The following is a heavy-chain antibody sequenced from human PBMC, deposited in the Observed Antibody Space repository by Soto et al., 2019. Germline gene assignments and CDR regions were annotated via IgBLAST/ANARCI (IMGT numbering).Heavy chain of an antibody. CDR1: GYTFTENF. J-gene: IGHJ5*02. V-gene: IGHV1-46*01. CDR2: INPSGGRT. D-gene: IGHD1-1*01. Sequence: ASVKVSCKASGYTFTENFIHWVRQVPGQGLEWMGIINPSGGRTDYAKQFQGRVTLTRDTSTSTVYMALGRLKSDDTAVYFCARDRPPYKLLDPWGQATLVTVYS. CDR3: ARDRPPYKLLDP.